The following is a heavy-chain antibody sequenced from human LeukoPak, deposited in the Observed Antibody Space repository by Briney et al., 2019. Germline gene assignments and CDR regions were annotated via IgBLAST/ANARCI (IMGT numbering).Heavy chain of an antibody. D-gene: IGHD5-18*01. Sequence: GGSLRLSCAASGFTFSIFGMNWVRQAPGKGLEWVSSISGSSSSIYYADSVKGRFTISRDNAKNSLYLQMNSLRAEDTAVYYCARGGYSYDYWGQGTLVTVSS. J-gene: IGHJ4*02. V-gene: IGHV3-21*06. CDR3: ARGGYSYDY. CDR2: ISGSSSSI. CDR1: GFTFSIFG.